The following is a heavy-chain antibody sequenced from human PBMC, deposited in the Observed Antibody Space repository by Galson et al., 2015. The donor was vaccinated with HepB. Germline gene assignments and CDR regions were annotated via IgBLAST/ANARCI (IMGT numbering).Heavy chain of an antibody. CDR2: INWNGGST. J-gene: IGHJ4*02. V-gene: IGHV3-20*04. CDR3: ARAYDSSGYTQYYFDY. D-gene: IGHD3-22*01. CDR1: GFTFDDYG. Sequence: LRLSCAASGFTFDDYGMSWVRQAPGKGLEWVSGINWNGGSTGYADSVKGRFTISRDNAKNSLYLQMNSLRAEDTALYYCARAYDSSGYTQYYFDYWGQGTLVTVSS.